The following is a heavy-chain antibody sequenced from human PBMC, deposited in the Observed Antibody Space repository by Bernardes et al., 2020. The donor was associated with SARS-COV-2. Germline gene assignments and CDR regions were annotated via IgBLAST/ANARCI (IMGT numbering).Heavy chain of an antibody. Sequence: GSLRLSCAASGFTFSTYWMHWVRQVPGEGLEWVSRINSDGSRTDYADSVKGRFTISRDNAKNTLFLQMNSLRAGDTAVYYCTHIVAVTPFDSWGQGTLVTVSS. CDR2: INSDGSRT. CDR1: GFTFSTYW. J-gene: IGHJ4*02. CDR3: THIVAVTPFDS. V-gene: IGHV3-74*01. D-gene: IGHD2-21*01.